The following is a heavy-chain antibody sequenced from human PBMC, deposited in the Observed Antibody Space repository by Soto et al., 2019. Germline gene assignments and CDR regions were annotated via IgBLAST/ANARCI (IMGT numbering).Heavy chain of an antibody. Sequence: GGSLRLSCAASGFTFSESAMHWVRQASGKGLEWVGRIRNKDNNYATAYTASVKGRFTISRDDSKNTVYLQMNSLKIDDTAVYYCANSGGFSSGWYGRGYYYYGMDVWGQGTTVTVSS. D-gene: IGHD6-19*01. J-gene: IGHJ6*02. V-gene: IGHV3-73*01. CDR3: ANSGGFSSGWYGRGYYYYGMDV. CDR1: GFTFSESA. CDR2: IRNKDNNYAT.